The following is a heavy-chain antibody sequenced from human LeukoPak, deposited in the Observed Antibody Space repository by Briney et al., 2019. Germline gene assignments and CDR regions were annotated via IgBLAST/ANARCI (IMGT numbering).Heavy chain of an antibody. CDR2: ISGDGGST. CDR1: GFXFDDYA. J-gene: IGHJ4*02. V-gene: IGHV3-43*02. D-gene: IGHD6-19*01. Sequence: PGGSLRLSCAASGFXFDDYAMHWVRQAPGKGLEWVSLISGDGGSTYYADSVKGRFTISRDNSKNSLYLQMNSLRTEDTALYHCAKDRGWYDYWGQGTLVTVSS. CDR3: AKDRGWYDY.